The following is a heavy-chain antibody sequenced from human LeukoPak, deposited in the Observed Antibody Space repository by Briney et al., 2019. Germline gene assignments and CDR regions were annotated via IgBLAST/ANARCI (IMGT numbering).Heavy chain of an antibody. J-gene: IGHJ4*02. CDR3: AKGDRREGYNF. D-gene: IGHD5-24*01. CDR2: ISWNSGSI. CDR1: GFTFDDYA. Sequence: GGSLRLSCAASGFTFDDYAMRWVRQAPGKGLEWVSGISWNSGSIGYADSVKGRFTISRDNAKNSLYLQMNSLRAEDTAVYYCAKGDRREGYNFWGQGTLVTVSS. V-gene: IGHV3-9*01.